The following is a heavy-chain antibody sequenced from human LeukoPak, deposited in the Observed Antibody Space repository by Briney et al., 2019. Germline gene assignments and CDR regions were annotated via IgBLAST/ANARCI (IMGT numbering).Heavy chain of an antibody. D-gene: IGHD3-22*01. Sequence: PGGSLRLSCAASGFTFSNYPMTWVRQAPGKGLEWVSAISGSGGSTYYADSVKGRFTISRDNSKNTLYLQMNSLRAEDTAVYYCAKTYYYDSSGYYIANYIDYWGQGTLVTVSS. V-gene: IGHV3-23*01. J-gene: IGHJ4*02. CDR2: ISGSGGST. CDR3: AKTYYYDSSGYYIANYIDY. CDR1: GFTFSNYP.